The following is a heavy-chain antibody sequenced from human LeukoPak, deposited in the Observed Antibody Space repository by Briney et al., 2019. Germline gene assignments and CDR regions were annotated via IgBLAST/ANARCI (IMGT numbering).Heavy chain of an antibody. J-gene: IGHJ4*02. Sequence: SGPTLVNPTQTLTLTCTFSGFSLSTSGMCVSWIRQPPGKALEWLARIDWDDNKYYSTSLKTRLTISKGTSKNQVVLTMTNMDPVDTATYYCARIRSDYGSGSYPDYWGQGTLVTVSS. CDR2: IDWDDNK. CDR3: ARIRSDYGSGSYPDY. D-gene: IGHD3-10*01. CDR1: GFSLSTSGMC. V-gene: IGHV2-70*11.